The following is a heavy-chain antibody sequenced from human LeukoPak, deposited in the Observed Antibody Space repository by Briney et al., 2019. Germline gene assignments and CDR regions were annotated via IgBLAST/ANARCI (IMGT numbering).Heavy chain of an antibody. V-gene: IGHV3-48*03. CDR3: ARDLDYYDSSGYVP. CDR1: GFTFSSYE. D-gene: IGHD3-22*01. J-gene: IGHJ4*02. CDR2: ISSSGSTI. Sequence: GGSLRLSCAASGFTFSSYEMNWVRQAPGKGLEWVSYISSSGSTIYYADSVKGRFTISRDNAKNSLSLQMNSLRAEDTAVYYCARDLDYYDSSGYVPWGQGTLVTVSS.